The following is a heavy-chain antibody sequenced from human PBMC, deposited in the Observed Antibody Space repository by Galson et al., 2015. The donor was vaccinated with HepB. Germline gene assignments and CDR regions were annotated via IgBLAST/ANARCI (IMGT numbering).Heavy chain of an antibody. CDR1: GGTFSSYA. CDR2: IIPIFGIA. D-gene: IGHD6-6*01. CDR3: ARDRAYSSSSSRSHRYYGMDV. V-gene: IGHV1-69*13. Sequence: SVKVSCKASGGTFSSYAISWVRQAPGQGLEWMGGIIPIFGIANYAQKFQGRVTITADESTSTAYMELSSLRSEDTAVYYCARDRAYSSSSSRSHRYYGMDVWGQGTTVTVSS. J-gene: IGHJ6*02.